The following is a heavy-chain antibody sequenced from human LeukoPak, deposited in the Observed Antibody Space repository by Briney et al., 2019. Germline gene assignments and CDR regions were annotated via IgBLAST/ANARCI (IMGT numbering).Heavy chain of an antibody. CDR3: ASLAHCGGDCYPYYMDV. Sequence: GGSLRLSCAASGFTVSSNYMSWVRQAPGKGLEWVSVIYSGGSTYYADSVKGRFTISRDNSKNTLYLQMNSLRAEDTAVYYCASLAHCGGDCYPYYMDVWGKGTTVTISS. CDR1: GFTVSSNY. D-gene: IGHD2-21*02. CDR2: IYSGGST. J-gene: IGHJ6*03. V-gene: IGHV3-53*01.